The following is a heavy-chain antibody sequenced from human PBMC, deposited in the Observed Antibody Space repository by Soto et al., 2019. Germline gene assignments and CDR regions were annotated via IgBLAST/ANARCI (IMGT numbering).Heavy chain of an antibody. CDR2: INHSGTT. Sequence: QVLLQQWGAGLLKPSETLSLTCAVYGGSFSDYYWSWIRQPPGKGLEWIGEINHSGTTNYNPSLKSRVTISVDTSKSQFSLKLSSVTAADTAVYYCARGDLRPPGHWGQGTLVTVSS. J-gene: IGHJ1*01. CDR1: GGSFSDYY. V-gene: IGHV4-34*01. CDR3: ARGDLRPPGH.